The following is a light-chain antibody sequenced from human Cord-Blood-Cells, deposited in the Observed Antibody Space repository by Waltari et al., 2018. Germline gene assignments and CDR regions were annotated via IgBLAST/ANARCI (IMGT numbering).Light chain of an antibody. CDR3: QVWDSSSDHVV. Sequence: SYVLTQPPSVSVAPGKTARITCGGNNIGSKNVHWYQQKPGQAPVLVIYYDSDRPSGIPERFSGSNSGNTATLTISRVEDGDEADYYCQVWDSSSDHVVFGGGTKLTVL. CDR1: NIGSKN. CDR2: YDS. V-gene: IGLV3-21*04. J-gene: IGLJ2*01.